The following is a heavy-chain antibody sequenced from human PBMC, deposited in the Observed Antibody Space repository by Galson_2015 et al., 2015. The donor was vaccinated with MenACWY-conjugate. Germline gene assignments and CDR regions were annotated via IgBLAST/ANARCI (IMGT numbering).Heavy chain of an antibody. J-gene: IGHJ4*02. D-gene: IGHD1-26*01. CDR1: GFTFSNYW. Sequence: SLRLSCAASGFTFSNYWMTWVRQAPGKGLEWLTKIKEDGTDKYYVDSVRGRFTISRDNVKNSLYLQMNSLRDDDTAVHYCARESFYRCDYWGQGTLVTFSS. V-gene: IGHV3-7*03. CDR2: IKEDGTDK. CDR3: ARESFYRCDY.